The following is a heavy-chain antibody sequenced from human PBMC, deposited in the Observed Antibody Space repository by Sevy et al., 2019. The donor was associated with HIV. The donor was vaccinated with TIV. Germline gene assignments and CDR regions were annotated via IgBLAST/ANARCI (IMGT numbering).Heavy chain of an antibody. CDR3: ARVGYRSGWYWFHP. J-gene: IGHJ5*02. CDR2: ISSTSSTI. D-gene: IGHD6-19*01. CDR1: GFTFSTYS. V-gene: IGHV3-48*01. Sequence: GGSLRLSCAASGFTFSTYSMNWVRQAPGKGLEWVSYISSTSSTIYYADSVKGRFTISRDNAKNSLYLQMNSLRAEDTAVYYCARVGYRSGWYWFHPWGQGTLVTVSS.